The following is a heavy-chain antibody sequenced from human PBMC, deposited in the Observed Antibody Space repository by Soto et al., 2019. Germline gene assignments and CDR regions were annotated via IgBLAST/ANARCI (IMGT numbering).Heavy chain of an antibody. D-gene: IGHD3-10*02. CDR3: ARDMSGGSYNYYYGMDV. J-gene: IGHJ6*02. Sequence: EVQLLESGGGLGQPGGSLRLSCAASGFTFSSYAMSWVRQAPGRGLEWVSAISGTGSPTSYADSVKGRFTISRDNSKNTLYRQMNSLRSDDTAVYYCARDMSGGSYNYYYGMDVWGQGTTVTVSS. CDR2: ISGTGSPT. CDR1: GFTFSSYA. V-gene: IGHV3-23*01.